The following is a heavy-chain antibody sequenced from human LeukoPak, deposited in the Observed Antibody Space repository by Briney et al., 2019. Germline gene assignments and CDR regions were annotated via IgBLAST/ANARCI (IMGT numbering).Heavy chain of an antibody. J-gene: IGHJ5*02. CDR3: ARMGSVP. V-gene: IGHV4-34*01. D-gene: IGHD1-26*01. CDR2: INHSGST. Sequence: PSETLSLTCAVYGGSFSGYYWSWIRHPAGKGLEWIGEINHSGSTNYNPSLKSRVTISVDTSKNQFSLKLSSVTAADTAVYYCARMGSVPWGQGTLVTVSS. CDR1: GGSFSGYY.